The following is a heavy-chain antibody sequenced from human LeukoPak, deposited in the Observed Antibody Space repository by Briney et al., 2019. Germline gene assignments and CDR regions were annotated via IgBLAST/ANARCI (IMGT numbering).Heavy chain of an antibody. Sequence: GGSLRLSCAVSGLTFSDAWMVWVRQAPGKGLEWVARISAGGTTHYAAPVNARFIASRDDSKATVYLQMNSLTTEDTAVYYCTTPPPGVGLPSFHYGGQGPVVTVSS. V-gene: IGHV3-15*01. CDR3: TTPPPGVGLPSFHY. CDR2: ISAGGTT. D-gene: IGHD5-12*01. J-gene: IGHJ4*02. CDR1: GLTFSDAW.